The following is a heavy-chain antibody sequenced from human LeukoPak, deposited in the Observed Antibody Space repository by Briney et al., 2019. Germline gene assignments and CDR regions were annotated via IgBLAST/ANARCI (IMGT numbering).Heavy chain of an antibody. Sequence: SETLSLTCTVSGGSISSYYWSWIRQPPGKGLEWIGYIYYSGSTNYNPSLKSRVTISVDTSKNQFSLKLSSVTAADTAVYYCANLLGYCSGGSCYSSAFDIWGQGTMVTVSS. J-gene: IGHJ3*02. D-gene: IGHD2-15*01. CDR2: IYYSGST. CDR1: GGSISSYY. V-gene: IGHV4-59*08. CDR3: ANLLGYCSGGSCYSSAFDI.